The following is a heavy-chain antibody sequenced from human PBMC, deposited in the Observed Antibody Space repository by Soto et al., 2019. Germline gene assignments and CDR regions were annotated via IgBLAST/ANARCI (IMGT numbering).Heavy chain of an antibody. CDR1: GFTFSNYG. CDR2: ISYDGSNK. V-gene: IGHV3-30*18. Sequence: PGGSLRLSCVVSGFTFSNYGMHWVRQAPGKGLGWVAVISYDGSNKYYADSVKGRFTISRDNAKNSLYLQMNSLRAEDTALYYCANDIERSDISEYYIDFSGQGTLVTVSS. D-gene: IGHD1-26*01. CDR3: ANDIERSDISEYYIDF. J-gene: IGHJ4*02.